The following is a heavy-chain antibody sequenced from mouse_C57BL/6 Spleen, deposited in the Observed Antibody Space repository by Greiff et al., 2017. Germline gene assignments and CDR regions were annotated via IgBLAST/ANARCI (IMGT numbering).Heavy chain of an antibody. V-gene: IGHV1-54*01. CDR2: INPGSGGT. CDR3: ARRTPYYFDY. CDR1: GYAFTNYL. Sequence: QVQLQQSGAELVRPGTSVKVSCKASGYAFTNYLIEWVKQRPGQGLEWIGVINPGSGGTNYNEKFKGKATLTADKSSSTAYMQLSSLTSEDSAVYVCARRTPYYFDYWGQGTTLTVSS. J-gene: IGHJ2*01.